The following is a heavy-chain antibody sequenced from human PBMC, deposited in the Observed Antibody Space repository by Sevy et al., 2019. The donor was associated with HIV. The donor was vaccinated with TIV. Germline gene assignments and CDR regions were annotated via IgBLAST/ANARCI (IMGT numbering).Heavy chain of an antibody. CDR2: ISSSGAGT. Sequence: GGSLRLSCAASGFTFTSYAMSWVRQAPGKGLEWVSGISSSGAGTSSADSVTGRFTISNDNSKNTLYLQMNSLRAEDTAVYYCANKNSGYYYDYWGQGTLVTVSS. CDR3: ANKNSGYYYDY. CDR1: GFTFTSYA. J-gene: IGHJ4*02. V-gene: IGHV3-23*01. D-gene: IGHD3-22*01.